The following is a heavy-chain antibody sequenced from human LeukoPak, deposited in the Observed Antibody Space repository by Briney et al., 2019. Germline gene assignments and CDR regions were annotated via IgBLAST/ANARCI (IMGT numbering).Heavy chain of an antibody. J-gene: IGHJ4*02. CDR2: IYHSGST. CDR3: ARVGYYYDSSGYYLFDY. Sequence: PSETLSLTCAVSGGSISSSNWWSWVRQPPGKGLEWIGEIYHSGSTNYNPSLKSRVTISVDKSKNQFSLKLSSVTAADTAVYYCARVGYYYDSSGYYLFDYWGQGTLVTVS. D-gene: IGHD3-22*01. CDR1: GGSISSSNW. V-gene: IGHV4-4*02.